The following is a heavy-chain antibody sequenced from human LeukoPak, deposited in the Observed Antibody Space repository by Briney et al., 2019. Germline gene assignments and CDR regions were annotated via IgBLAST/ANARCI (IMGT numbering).Heavy chain of an antibody. Sequence: SETLSLTCAVYGGSFSGYYWSWIRQPPGKGLEWIGEINHSGSTNYNPSLKSRVTISVDTSKNQFSLKLSSVTAADTAVYYCARAGYSSGWTYSDYWGQGTLVTVSS. CDR2: INHSGST. D-gene: IGHD6-19*01. J-gene: IGHJ4*02. CDR1: GGSFSGYY. CDR3: ARAGYSSGWTYSDY. V-gene: IGHV4-34*01.